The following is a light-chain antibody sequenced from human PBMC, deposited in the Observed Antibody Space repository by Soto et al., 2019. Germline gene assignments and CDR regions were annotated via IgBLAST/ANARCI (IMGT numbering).Light chain of an antibody. Sequence: QSALTQPPSVSGAPGQRVTISCTGSSSNIGADYDVHWYQQLPGTAPKLLIYGNSNRPSGVPDRFSGSKSGTLASLAITGLQAEDEADYYCQSYDTRLSGVVFGGGTKLTVL. J-gene: IGLJ2*01. CDR1: SSNIGADYD. V-gene: IGLV1-40*01. CDR3: QSYDTRLSGVV. CDR2: GNS.